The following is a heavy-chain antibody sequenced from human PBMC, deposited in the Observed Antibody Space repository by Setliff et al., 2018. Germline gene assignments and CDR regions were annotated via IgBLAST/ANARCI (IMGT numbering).Heavy chain of an antibody. V-gene: IGHV4-31*03. D-gene: IGHD3-16*01. CDR3: ARDRRGGYGAINWFDP. CDR1: GDSIGRGGYY. CDR2: IYYSGST. J-gene: IGHJ5*02. Sequence: SETLSLTCSVSGDSIGRGGYYWSWIRQQPGKGLEWIASIYYSGSTYYNPSLKSRLRVAMDSSKNQFYLDLSAVTAADTAVYYCARDRRGGYGAINWFDPWGQGTLVTVSS.